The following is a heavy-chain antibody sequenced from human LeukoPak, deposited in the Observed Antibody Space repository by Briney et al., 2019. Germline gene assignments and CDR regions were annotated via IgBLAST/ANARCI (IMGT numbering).Heavy chain of an antibody. CDR3: ARDRSGDHPEASDI. Sequence: SETLSLTCTVSGGSISSHYWSWIRQPPGKGLEWIGYIYYSGSTNYNPSLKSRVTISVDTSKNQFSLKLSSVTAADTAVYYCARDRSGDHPEASDIWGQGTMVTVSS. V-gene: IGHV4-59*11. CDR2: IYYSGST. J-gene: IGHJ3*02. D-gene: IGHD3-10*01. CDR1: GGSISSHY.